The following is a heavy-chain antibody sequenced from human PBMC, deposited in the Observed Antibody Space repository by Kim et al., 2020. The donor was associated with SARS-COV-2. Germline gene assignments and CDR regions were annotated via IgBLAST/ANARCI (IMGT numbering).Heavy chain of an antibody. J-gene: IGHJ6*02. V-gene: IGHV3-9*01. Sequence: GGSPRLSCVASGFTFHNHAMHWVRQAPGQGLEWVSGIFWNGGGTGYADSVRGRFTISRDTAENSVYLQMNSLRTEDTAIYYCVKDILPGGADVWGQGTTV. D-gene: IGHD4-17*01. CDR2: IFWNGGGT. CDR3: VKDILPGGADV. CDR1: GFTFHNHA.